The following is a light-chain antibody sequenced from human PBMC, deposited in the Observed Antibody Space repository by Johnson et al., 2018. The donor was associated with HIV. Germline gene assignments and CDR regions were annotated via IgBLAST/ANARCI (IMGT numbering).Light chain of an antibody. CDR2: DNN. CDR3: GTWDSSLSASYV. V-gene: IGLV1-51*01. CDR1: SSNIGSNY. J-gene: IGLJ1*01. Sequence: QSVLTQPPSVSAAPGQKVTVSCSGSSSNIGSNYVSWYQQLPGTAPKLLIYDNNKRPSGIPDRFSGSKSGTSATLGITGLQTGDEADYYCGTWDSSLSASYVFGTGTKVTAL.